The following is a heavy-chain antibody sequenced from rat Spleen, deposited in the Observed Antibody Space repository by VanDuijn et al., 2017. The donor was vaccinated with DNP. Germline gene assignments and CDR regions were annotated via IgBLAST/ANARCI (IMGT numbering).Heavy chain of an antibody. CDR3: ARPNFGSPYYFDY. D-gene: IGHD1-3*01. CDR1: GFTFSDYN. V-gene: IGHV5-7*01. J-gene: IGHJ2*01. Sequence: EVQLVESGGDLVQPGRSLNLSCVASGFTFSDYNMAWVRQAPKKGLEWVAAVSSDGSSTYYRDSVKGRFTISRNNAKNTLYLQMDSLRSEDTATYYCARPNFGSPYYFDYWGQGVMVTVSS. CDR2: VSSDGSST.